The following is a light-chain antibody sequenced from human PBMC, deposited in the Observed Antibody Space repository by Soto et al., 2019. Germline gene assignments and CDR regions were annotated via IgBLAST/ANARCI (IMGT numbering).Light chain of an antibody. CDR3: SSYTTSNSWV. CDR2: EVS. J-gene: IGLJ3*02. CDR1: SSDVGGYTY. V-gene: IGLV2-14*01. Sequence: QPVLTQPASVSGSPGQSITISCTGSSSDVGGYTYVSWYQQLPGKAPKLLIYEVSNRPSGVSTRFSGSKSGNTASLTISGLQADDEADYYCSSYTTSNSWVFGGGTKLTVL.